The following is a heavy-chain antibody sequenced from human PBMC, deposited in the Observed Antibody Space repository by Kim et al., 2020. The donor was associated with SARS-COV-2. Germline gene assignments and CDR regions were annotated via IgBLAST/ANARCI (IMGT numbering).Heavy chain of an antibody. J-gene: IGHJ4*02. V-gene: IGHV3-21*01. D-gene: IGHD3-9*01. Sequence: GGSLRLSCAASGFTFSSYSMNWVRQAPGKGLEWVSSISSSSSYIYYADSVKGRFTISRDNAKNSLYLQMNSLRAEDTAVYYCASRGLRYFEPAGYWGQGTLVTVSS. CDR3: ASRGLRYFEPAGY. CDR1: GFTFSSYS. CDR2: ISSSSSYI.